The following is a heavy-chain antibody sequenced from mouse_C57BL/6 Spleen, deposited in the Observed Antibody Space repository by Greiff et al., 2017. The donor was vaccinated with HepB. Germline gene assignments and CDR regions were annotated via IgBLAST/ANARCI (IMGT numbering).Heavy chain of an antibody. J-gene: IGHJ3*01. CDR1: GFTFSDYY. CDR2: ISNGGGSN. D-gene: IGHD4-1*02. V-gene: IGHV5-12*01. CDR3: ARPNWDGGFAY. Sequence: DVQLVESGGGLVQPGGSLKLSCAASGFTFSDYYMYWVRQTPEKRLEWVAYISNGGGSNYYPDTVKGRFTISRDNAKNTLYLQMSRLKSEDTAMYYCARPNWDGGFAYWGQGTLVTVSA.